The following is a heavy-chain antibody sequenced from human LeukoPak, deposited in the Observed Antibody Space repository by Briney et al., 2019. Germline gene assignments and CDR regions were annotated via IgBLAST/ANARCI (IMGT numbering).Heavy chain of an antibody. V-gene: IGHV1-18*04. D-gene: IGHD5-24*01. J-gene: IGHJ4*02. CDR1: GYAFTDYG. CDR2: ISGYTGAT. CDR3: ARGWRSLQSNQISPFDS. Sequence: ASVKVSCKASGYAFTDYGIGWVRQAPGHGLEWLGWISGYTGATNYAQNLQARVTMTTDTATSTAYMELRSLTSDDTAMYYCARGWRSLQSNQISPFDSWGLGTLVTVSP.